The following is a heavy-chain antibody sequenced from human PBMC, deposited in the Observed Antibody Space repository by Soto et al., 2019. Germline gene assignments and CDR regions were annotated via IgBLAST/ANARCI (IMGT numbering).Heavy chain of an antibody. CDR3: ARQGGGAVKPFDS. D-gene: IGHD1-26*01. J-gene: IGHJ4*02. CDR2: INAGNGNK. V-gene: IGHV1-3*01. Sequence: ASVKVSCKASGYTFIFSAMHWVRQAPGQRLEWMGWINAGNGNKKYSEKFQGRVTITRDTSASTAYMELSSLKSEDTAVYYCARQGGGAVKPFDSWGQGTLVTVSS. CDR1: GYTFIFSA.